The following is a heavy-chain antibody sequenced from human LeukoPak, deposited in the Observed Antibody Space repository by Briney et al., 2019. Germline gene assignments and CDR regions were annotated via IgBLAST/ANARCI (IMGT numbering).Heavy chain of an antibody. Sequence: PSETLSLTCAVYGGSFSGYYWSWIRQPPGKGLEWIGEINHSGSTNYNPSLKSRVTISVDTSKNQFSLKLSSVTAADTAVYYCATSQCGSDCYLAGDYWGQGTLVIVSS. CDR1: GGSFSGYY. CDR2: INHSGST. J-gene: IGHJ4*02. CDR3: ATSQCGSDCYLAGDY. D-gene: IGHD2-21*02. V-gene: IGHV4-34*01.